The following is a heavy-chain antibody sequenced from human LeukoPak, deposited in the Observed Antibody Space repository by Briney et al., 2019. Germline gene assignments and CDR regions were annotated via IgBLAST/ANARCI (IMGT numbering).Heavy chain of an antibody. D-gene: IGHD2-21*02. V-gene: IGHV4-34*01. CDR2: INHSGST. CDR1: GGSFSGYY. J-gene: IGHJ4*02. CDR3: ARKPYCGGDCFGYYFDY. Sequence: RPSETLSLTCAVYGGSFSGYYWSWIRQPPGKGLEWIGEINHSGSTNYNPSLKSRVTISVDTSKNQFSLKLSSVTAADTAVYYCARKPYCGGDCFGYYFDYWGQGTLVTVSS.